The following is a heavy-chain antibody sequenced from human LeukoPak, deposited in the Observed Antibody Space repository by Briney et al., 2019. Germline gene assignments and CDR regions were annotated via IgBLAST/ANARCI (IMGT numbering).Heavy chain of an antibody. V-gene: IGHV1-2*02. J-gene: IGHJ4*02. CDR1: GYTFTGYS. Sequence: ASVKVSCKASGYTFTGYSIHWVRQAPGQGLEWMGWINPNSGGRNYAQKLQGRVTMTRDTSISTAYMELTRLRSDDTAVYYCTRDDYGDLDYWGQGTLVTVSS. CDR3: TRDDYGDLDY. CDR2: INPNSGGR. D-gene: IGHD4-17*01.